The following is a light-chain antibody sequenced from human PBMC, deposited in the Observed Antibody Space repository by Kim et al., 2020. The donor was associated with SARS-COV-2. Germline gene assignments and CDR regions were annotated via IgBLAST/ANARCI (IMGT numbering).Light chain of an antibody. Sequence: SYELTQPLSVSVALGQTATIACRGTNIGGKNVHWYQKRPGQAPVLVIYRGNNRPSGIPARVSGSNSGHTATLIISSALDGDEADYYCQVWDSSSVVFGGGTQLTVL. CDR1: NIGGKN. J-gene: IGLJ3*02. V-gene: IGLV3-9*01. CDR3: QVWDSSSVV. CDR2: RGN.